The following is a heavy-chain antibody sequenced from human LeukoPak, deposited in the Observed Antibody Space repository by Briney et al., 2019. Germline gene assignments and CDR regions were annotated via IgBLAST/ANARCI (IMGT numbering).Heavy chain of an antibody. CDR2: ISPTGSTT. CDR1: GFSFSGHW. J-gene: IGHJ4*02. Sequence: GGSLRLSCTASGFSFSGHWMHWARQLPGKGLVWVSRISPTGSTTSYADSVKGRFTGSRGNAKNTLYLQVNNLRAEDTAVYYCARGPNSNWSGLDFWGQGTLLTVSS. CDR3: ARGPNSNWSGLDF. V-gene: IGHV3-74*01. D-gene: IGHD6-6*01.